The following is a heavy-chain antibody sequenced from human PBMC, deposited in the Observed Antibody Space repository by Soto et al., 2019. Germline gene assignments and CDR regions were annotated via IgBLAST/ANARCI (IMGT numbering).Heavy chain of an antibody. CDR2: ITNSSDNS. V-gene: IGHV3-23*01. CDR1: GFDFGNYA. CDR3: AKGSLQWCSGYGPCYPLDL. D-gene: IGHD4-4*01. J-gene: IGHJ5*02. Sequence: GGSLRLSCVGTGFDFGNYAVTWVRQAPGKGLECISAITNSSDNSIYAVSVRCRFTMASYNSHSVVYLQMNSLRVEYSARYYSAKGSLQWCSGYGPCYPLDLWGQGDPVTFS.